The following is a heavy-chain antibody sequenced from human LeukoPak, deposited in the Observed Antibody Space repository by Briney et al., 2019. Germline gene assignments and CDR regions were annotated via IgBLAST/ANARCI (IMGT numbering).Heavy chain of an antibody. Sequence: SETLSLTCTVSGYSISSGYYWGWIRQPPGKGLEWIGSIYHSGSTYYNPSLKSRVTISVDTSKNQFSLKLSSVTAADTAVYYCSRVSSRRFDYWGQGNLVTVSS. CDR1: GYSISSGYY. V-gene: IGHV4-38-2*02. J-gene: IGHJ4*02. CDR3: SRVSSRRFDY. CDR2: IYHSGST.